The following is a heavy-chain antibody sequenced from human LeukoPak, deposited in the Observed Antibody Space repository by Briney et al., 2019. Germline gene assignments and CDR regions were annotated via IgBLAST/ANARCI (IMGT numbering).Heavy chain of an antibody. CDR3: ARFIVVVPAAIPAPDY. D-gene: IGHD2-2*01. J-gene: IGHJ4*02. Sequence: PGGSLRLSCAASGFTFDDYGMSWVRQAPGKGLEWVSGINWNGGSTGYADSVKGRFTISRDNAKNSLYLQMNSLRAEDTALYHCARFIVVVPAAIPAPDYWGQGTLVTVSS. CDR1: GFTFDDYG. CDR2: INWNGGST. V-gene: IGHV3-20*01.